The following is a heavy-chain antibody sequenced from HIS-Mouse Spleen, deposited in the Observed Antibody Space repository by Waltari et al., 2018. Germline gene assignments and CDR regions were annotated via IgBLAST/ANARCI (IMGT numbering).Heavy chain of an antibody. CDR3: AKDLIARHSSGYYYGAFDI. D-gene: IGHD3-22*01. Sequence: EVQLLESGGGLVQPGGSLRLSCAASGFTFSSYAMSWVRQAPGKGLEWVSAISGSGGSTYYADSVKGRFTISRDNSKNTLYLQMNSLRAEDTAVYYCAKDLIARHSSGYYYGAFDIWGQGTMVTVSS. V-gene: IGHV3-23*01. CDR1: GFTFSSYA. J-gene: IGHJ3*02. CDR2: ISGSGGST.